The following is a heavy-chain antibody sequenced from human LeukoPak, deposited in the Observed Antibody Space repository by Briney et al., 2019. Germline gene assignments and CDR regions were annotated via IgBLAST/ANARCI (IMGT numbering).Heavy chain of an antibody. CDR3: ARDTYYYDGSGFAD. J-gene: IGHJ4*02. CDR2: INPNSGGT. Sequence: ASVKVSCKASGYTFTGYYMHWVRQAPGQGLEGMGRINPNSGGTNYAQKFQGRVTMTRDTSISTAYMELSGLRSDDTAVYYCARDTYYYDGSGFADWGQGTLVTVSS. V-gene: IGHV1-2*06. CDR1: GYTFTGYY. D-gene: IGHD3-22*01.